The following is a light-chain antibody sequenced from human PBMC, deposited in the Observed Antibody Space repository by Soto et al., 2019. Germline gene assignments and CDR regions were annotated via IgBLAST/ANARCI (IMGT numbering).Light chain of an antibody. J-gene: IGKJ2*01. V-gene: IGKV3-20*01. Sequence: EVVLTQSPGTLSLSPGERASLSCRASQSVSNNYLAWYQQKPGQSPKLLIFGSSDRATGIPDRFSGIGSGTDFTLTISRLEPEDFAVYYCQQYGSSPPYTFGQGTKLEIK. CDR1: QSVSNNY. CDR3: QQYGSSPPYT. CDR2: GSS.